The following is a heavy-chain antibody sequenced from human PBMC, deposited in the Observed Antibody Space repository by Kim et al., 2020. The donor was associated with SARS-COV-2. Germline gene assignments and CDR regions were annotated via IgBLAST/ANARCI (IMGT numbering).Heavy chain of an antibody. Sequence: NYAQKFQGRVTITADESTSTAYMELSSLRSEDTAVYYCARTYYDFWLGDVWGKGTTVTVSS. J-gene: IGHJ6*04. V-gene: IGHV1-69*01. D-gene: IGHD3-3*01. CDR3: ARTYYDFWLGDV.